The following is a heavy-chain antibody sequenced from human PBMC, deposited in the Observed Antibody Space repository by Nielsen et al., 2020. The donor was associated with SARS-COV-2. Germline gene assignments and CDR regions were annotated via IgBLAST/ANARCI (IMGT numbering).Heavy chain of an antibody. CDR2: ISHDSVKT. J-gene: IGHJ4*02. CDR3: AKDHVLAMMPFYFDS. CDR1: GFTFSSYA. D-gene: IGHD2-2*01. V-gene: IGHV3-23*01. Sequence: GESLKISCAASGFTFSSYAMSWVRQAPGKGLEWVASISHDSVKTYYADSVRGRFTISRDNSNNTLFLQMTSLRAGDTAVYYCAKDHVLAMMPFYFDSWGRGTLVTVSS.